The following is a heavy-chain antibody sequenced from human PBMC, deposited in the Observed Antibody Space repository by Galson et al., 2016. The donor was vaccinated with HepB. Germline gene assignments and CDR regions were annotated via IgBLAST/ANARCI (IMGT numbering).Heavy chain of an antibody. CDR2: ISRSGDST. J-gene: IGHJ6*04. CDR3: VQGSTAPAV. D-gene: IGHD2-2*01. CDR1: GFTFRNYG. Sequence: SLRLSCAASGFTFRNYGMTWVRQAPGKGLEVVSSISRSGDSTDYADSVRGRFTISRDNSKNTLYLQMNSLRAEEPALYYCVQGSTAPAVWGKGTPVTVST. V-gene: IGHV3-23*01.